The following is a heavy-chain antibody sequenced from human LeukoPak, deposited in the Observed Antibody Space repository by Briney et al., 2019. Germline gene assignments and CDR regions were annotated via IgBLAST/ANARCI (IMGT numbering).Heavy chain of an antibody. CDR2: IIPILGIA. Sequence: GASVKVSCKASGYTFTNYGISWMRQAPGQGLEWMGRIIPILGIANYAQKFQGRVTITADKSTSTAYMELSSLRSEDTAVYYCASPNDKYSYGSFFDYWGPGTLVTVSS. D-gene: IGHD5-18*01. CDR3: ASPNDKYSYGSFFDY. V-gene: IGHV1-69*04. CDR1: GYTFTNYG. J-gene: IGHJ4*02.